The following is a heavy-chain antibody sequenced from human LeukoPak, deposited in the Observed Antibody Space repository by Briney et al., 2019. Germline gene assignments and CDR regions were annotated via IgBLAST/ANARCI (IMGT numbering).Heavy chain of an antibody. CDR3: AREGPMGWFDP. J-gene: IGHJ5*02. D-gene: IGHD3-16*01. Sequence: KPSETLSLTCTVSGGSISGYYWSWIRQPPGKGLEWIGFIYYTGNTNYNPSLESRLTISVDTSKNQFSLKVSSVTAADTALYYCAREGPMGWFDPWGQGTLVTVSS. CDR2: IYYTGNT. CDR1: GGSISGYY. V-gene: IGHV4-59*12.